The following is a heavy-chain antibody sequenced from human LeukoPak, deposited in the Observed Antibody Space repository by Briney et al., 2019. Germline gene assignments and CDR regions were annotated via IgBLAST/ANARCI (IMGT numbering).Heavy chain of an antibody. Sequence: GGSLRLSCAASGFTFSDYAMTWVRQAPGKGLQWVSGISGSGASTYYGDSVKGRFIISRDNSKSTLYLQIDSLRAEGTAVYYCAKGASSGWLLYWFDPWGQGTLVTVSS. V-gene: IGHV3-23*01. D-gene: IGHD6-19*01. J-gene: IGHJ5*02. CDR2: ISGSGAST. CDR3: AKGASSGWLLYWFDP. CDR1: GFTFSDYA.